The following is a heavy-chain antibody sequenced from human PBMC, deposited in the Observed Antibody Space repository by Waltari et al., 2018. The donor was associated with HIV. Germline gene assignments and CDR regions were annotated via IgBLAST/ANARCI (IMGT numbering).Heavy chain of an antibody. Sequence: EVQLVESGGGLVQPGGSLRLSCAASGFTFSSYSVNWVRQAPGKGLEWVSYISSSGSALYYAGSVKGRFSISRDNAKNSLYLQLNSLRGEDTAVYYCARDRQFAFDYWGQGTLVTVSS. CDR1: GFTFSSYS. V-gene: IGHV3-48*01. CDR3: ARDRQFAFDY. CDR2: ISSSGSAL. D-gene: IGHD2-15*01. J-gene: IGHJ4*02.